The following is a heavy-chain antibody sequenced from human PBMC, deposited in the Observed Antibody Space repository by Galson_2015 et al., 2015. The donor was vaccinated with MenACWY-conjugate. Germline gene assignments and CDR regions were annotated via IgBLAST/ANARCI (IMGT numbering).Heavy chain of an antibody. D-gene: IGHD6-25*01. J-gene: IGHJ5*02. Sequence: SLRLSCAASEFTLSGYWMHWVRHAPGKGLVWISRINSDGSSTSYAESVKGRFTISRDNAKNTLYLQMNSLGAEDTAVYYCTRGNGGYGGFDPWGQGTLVTVS. CDR3: TRGNGGYGGFDP. CDR2: INSDGSST. V-gene: IGHV3-74*01. CDR1: EFTLSGYW.